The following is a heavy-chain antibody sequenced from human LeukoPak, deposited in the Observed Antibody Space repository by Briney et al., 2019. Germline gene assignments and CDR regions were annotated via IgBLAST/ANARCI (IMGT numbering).Heavy chain of an antibody. CDR3: ARGYDFWSS. CDR2: IYYSGST. J-gene: IGHJ5*02. V-gene: IGHV4-61*01. D-gene: IGHD3-3*01. CDR1: GGSVSSGSYY. Sequence: SETLSLTCTVSGGSVSSGSYYWSWIRQPPGKGLEWIGYIYYSGSTNYNPSLKSRVTISADTSKNQFSLKLSSVTAADTAVYYCARGYDFWSSWGQGTLVTVSS.